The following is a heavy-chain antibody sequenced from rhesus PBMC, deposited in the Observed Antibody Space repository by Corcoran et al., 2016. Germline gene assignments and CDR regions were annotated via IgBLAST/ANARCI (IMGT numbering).Heavy chain of an antibody. V-gene: IGHV4-173*01. J-gene: IGHJ4*01. CDR2: IAGSGGST. CDR3: ARGGYGYPFDF. Sequence: QLQLQESGPGLVKPSETLSLTCAVSGGSISSNNWSWIRTPPGKGLEWIGRIAGSGGSTDYNPSLKSRVTISTDTSKNQFSLKLSSMTAADTAVYYGARGGYGYPFDFWGQGVLVTVSS. D-gene: IGHD5-36*01. CDR1: GGSISSNN.